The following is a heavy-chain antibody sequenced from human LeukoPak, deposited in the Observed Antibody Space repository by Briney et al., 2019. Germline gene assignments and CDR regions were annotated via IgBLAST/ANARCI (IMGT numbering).Heavy chain of an antibody. CDR3: ARSLSTAGIDY. J-gene: IGHJ4*02. D-gene: IGHD2-2*01. Sequence: PSETLSLTRAVSGYSISTGRYWGWIRQPPGKGMEWIGSIYHSGSTYYNPSLKSRVTISVDTSKNQFSLNLRSVTAADTAVYYCARSLSTAGIDYWGQGTLVTVSS. CDR1: GYSISTGRY. V-gene: IGHV4-38-2*01. CDR2: IYHSGST.